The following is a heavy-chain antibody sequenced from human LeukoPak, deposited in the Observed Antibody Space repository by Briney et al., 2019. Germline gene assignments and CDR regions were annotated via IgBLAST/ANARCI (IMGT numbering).Heavy chain of an antibody. CDR2: ISAYNGNT. J-gene: IGHJ4*02. CDR1: GYTFTSYG. Sequence: ASVKVSRKASGYTFTSYGISWVRQAPGQGLEWMGWISAYNGNTNYAQKLQGRVTMTTDTSTSTAYMELRSLRSDDTAVYYCARDQWYYGSGSSVDYWGQGTLVTVSS. CDR3: ARDQWYYGSGSSVDY. D-gene: IGHD3-10*01. V-gene: IGHV1-18*01.